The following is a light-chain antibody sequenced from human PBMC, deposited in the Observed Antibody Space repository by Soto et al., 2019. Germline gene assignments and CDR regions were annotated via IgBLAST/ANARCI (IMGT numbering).Light chain of an antibody. V-gene: IGKV1-33*01. CDR3: QQYDNIILS. CDR1: QYVGNY. J-gene: IGKJ4*01. CDR2: GAS. Sequence: IRLTQSPTSLIASVGDRVTITCQASQYVGNYLNCYQQKPGEPPRLLISGASNLEPGVPARFSGSESGADFTFIISDLQPEDVATYFCQQYDNIILSFGGGTKVEI.